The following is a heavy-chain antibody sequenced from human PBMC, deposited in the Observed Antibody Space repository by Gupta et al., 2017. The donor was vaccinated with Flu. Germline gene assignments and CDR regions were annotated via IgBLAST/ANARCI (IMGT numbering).Heavy chain of an antibody. Sequence: QVQLQQWGAGLLKPSETLSLTCAVYGGSFRCYYWSWIRQPPGKGLEWIGEINHRGSTNYNPSLKSRVTISVDTSKNQFSLKLSSVTAADTAVYYCARGNDREYYGSGSYPWGQGTLVTVSS. CDR1: GGSFRCYY. CDR2: INHRGST. J-gene: IGHJ5*02. V-gene: IGHV4-34*01. CDR3: ARGNDREYYGSGSYP. D-gene: IGHD3-10*01.